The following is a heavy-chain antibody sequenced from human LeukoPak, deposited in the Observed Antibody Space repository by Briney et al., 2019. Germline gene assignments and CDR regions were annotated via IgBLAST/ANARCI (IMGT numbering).Heavy chain of an antibody. J-gene: IGHJ3*02. CDR3: ATAIVVVTANGAFDI. CDR2: FDPEDGET. D-gene: IGHD2-21*02. Sequence: GASVKVSCKVSGYTLTELSMHWVRQAPGKGLEWMGGFDPEDGETIYAQKFQGRVTMTEDTSTDTAYMELSSLRSEDTAVYYCATAIVVVTANGAFDIWGQGTMVTVSS. CDR1: GYTLTELS. V-gene: IGHV1-24*01.